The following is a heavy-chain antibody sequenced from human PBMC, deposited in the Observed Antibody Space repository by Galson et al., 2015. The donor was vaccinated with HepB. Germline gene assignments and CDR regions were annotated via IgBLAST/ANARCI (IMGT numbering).Heavy chain of an antibody. J-gene: IGHJ4*02. Sequence: SVKVSCKASGYTFTTYGISWVRQAPGQGLEWMGWISAYNGNTNYALKFQGRVTITTDTSTSTVYMEVRSLRSDDTAVYYCARARYNISPPDYLGQGTLVTVSS. CDR3: ARARYNISPPDY. V-gene: IGHV1-18*01. CDR2: ISAYNGNT. CDR1: GYTFTTYG. D-gene: IGHD1-14*01.